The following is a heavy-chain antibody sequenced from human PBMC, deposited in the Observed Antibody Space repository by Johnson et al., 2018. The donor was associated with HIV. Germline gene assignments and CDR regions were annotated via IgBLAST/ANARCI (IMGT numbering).Heavy chain of an antibody. Sequence: QVQLVESGGGVVQPGRSLRLSCAASGFTFSSYAMHWVRQAPGKGLEWVAVISYDGSNKYYADSVKGRFTISRDNSKNTLYLQMTSRRPEDTAVYYCARSSGYYGTDAFDIWGQGTTVTVSS. D-gene: IGHD3-22*01. J-gene: IGHJ3*02. CDR3: ARSSGYYGTDAFDI. CDR2: ISYDGSNK. V-gene: IGHV3-30-3*01. CDR1: GFTFSSYA.